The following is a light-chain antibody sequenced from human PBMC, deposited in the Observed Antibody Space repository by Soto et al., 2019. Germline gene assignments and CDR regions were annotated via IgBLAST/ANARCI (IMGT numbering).Light chain of an antibody. Sequence: SVLTQPASVSASPGQSITIPCTGTGSDVGSYNLVSWFQQHPGKVPKLLIYEGTKRPSGLSDRFSGSKSGNTASLTISGLQAEDEADYYCYSYAGENLYVFGTGTKVTVL. V-gene: IGLV2-23*01. CDR1: GSDVGSYNL. CDR2: EGT. CDR3: YSYAGENLYV. J-gene: IGLJ1*01.